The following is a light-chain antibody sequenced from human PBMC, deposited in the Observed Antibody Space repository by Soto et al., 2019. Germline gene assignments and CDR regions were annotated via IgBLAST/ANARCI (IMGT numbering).Light chain of an antibody. CDR3: MQALQLPLT. Sequence: DIVMTQSPLFLPVTPGEPASISCRSSQSLLNSNGYYSLDWYLQKPGQSPQLLIYMGSNRASGVPDRFSGSGSGTDFTLKISRVGAEDVGVYYCMQALQLPLTFGGGTKVGIK. CDR1: QSLLNSNGYYS. J-gene: IGKJ4*01. CDR2: MGS. V-gene: IGKV2-28*01.